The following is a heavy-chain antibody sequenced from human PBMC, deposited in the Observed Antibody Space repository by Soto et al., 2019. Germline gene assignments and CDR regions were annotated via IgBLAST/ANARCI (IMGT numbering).Heavy chain of an antibody. D-gene: IGHD3-3*01. CDR2: LNGRATGK. CDR1: GFTFSSYA. Sequence: GGSLRLSCVVSGFTFSSYAMTWVRQAAGKGLEWVSTLNGRATGKYHADAVTGRLTISRDNPKSTLYLQMNSLRADESVIYFCAKASYSDFWSAHYYYFEFWGPGTLVTVSS. V-gene: IGHV3-23*01. J-gene: IGHJ4*02. CDR3: AKASYSDFWSAHYYYFEF.